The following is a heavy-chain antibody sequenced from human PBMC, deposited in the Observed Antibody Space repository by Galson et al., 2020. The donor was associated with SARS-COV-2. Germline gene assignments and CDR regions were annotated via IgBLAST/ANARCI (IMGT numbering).Heavy chain of an antibody. V-gene: IGHV4-59*01. CDR3: ARDARGWAAAGNYYYYYMDV. D-gene: IGHD6-13*01. CDR2: IYYSGST. CDR1: GGSISSYY. Sequence: SETLSLTCTVSGGSISSYYWSWIRQPPGKGLEWIGYIYYSGSTNYNPSLKSRVTISVDTSKNQFSLKLSSVTAADTAVYYCARDARGWAAAGNYYYYYMDVWGKGTTVTVSS. J-gene: IGHJ6*03.